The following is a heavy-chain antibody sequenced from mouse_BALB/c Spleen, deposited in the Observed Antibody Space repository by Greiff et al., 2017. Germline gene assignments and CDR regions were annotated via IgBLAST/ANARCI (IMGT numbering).Heavy chain of an antibody. V-gene: IGHV14-3*02. CDR3: ARSSYRYGYAMDY. CDR1: GFNIKDTY. D-gene: IGHD2-14*01. Sequence: VQLQQSGAELVKPGASVKLSCTASGFNIKDTYMHWVKQRPEQGLEWIGRIDPANGNTKYDPKFQGKATITADTSSNTAYLQLSSLTSEDTAVYYCARSSYRYGYAMDYWGQGTSVTVSS. J-gene: IGHJ4*01. CDR2: IDPANGNT.